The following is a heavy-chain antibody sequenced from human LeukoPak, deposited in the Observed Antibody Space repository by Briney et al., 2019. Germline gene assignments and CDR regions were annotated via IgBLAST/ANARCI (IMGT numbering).Heavy chain of an antibody. CDR1: GFTFSTYS. CDR3: AALGGGY. V-gene: IGHV3-21*01. CDR2: ISSSSSYI. D-gene: IGHD3-16*01. Sequence: GGSLRLPCAPSGFTFSTYSMNWVRQAPGKGLEWVSSISSSSSYIYYADSVKGRFTISRDNAKNSLYLQMTSLRAEDTAVYYCAALGGGYWGQGTLVTVSS. J-gene: IGHJ4*02.